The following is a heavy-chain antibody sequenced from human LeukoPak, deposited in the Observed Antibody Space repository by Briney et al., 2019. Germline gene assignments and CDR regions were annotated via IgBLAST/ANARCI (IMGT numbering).Heavy chain of an antibody. D-gene: IGHD5-12*01. CDR3: ARGDGDIVATIENYGMDV. CDR2: ISSSGSTI. J-gene: IGHJ6*02. Sequence: GGSLRLSCAASGFTFSDYYMSWIRQAPGKGLEWVSYISSSGSTIYYADSVKGRFTISRDNAKNSLYLQMNSLRAEDTAVYYCARGDGDIVATIENYGMDVWGQGTTVTVSS. CDR1: GFTFSDYY. V-gene: IGHV3-11*01.